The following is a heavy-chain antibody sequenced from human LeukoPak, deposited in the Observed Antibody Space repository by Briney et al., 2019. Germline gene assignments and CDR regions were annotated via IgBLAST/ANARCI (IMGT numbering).Heavy chain of an antibody. CDR2: FYPGGSYT. D-gene: IGHD5-18*01. J-gene: IGHJ5*02. V-gene: IGHV5-51*01. CDR3: ARERGYSYVGWFDP. Sequence: GESLKISCKGSGYSFTIYWIGWVRQMPGKGLGWMGIFYPGGSYTRYSPSFRGQVTVSADKSVSTAYLQWSSLKASDTAMYYCARERGYSYVGWFDPWGQGTLVTVSS. CDR1: GYSFTIYW.